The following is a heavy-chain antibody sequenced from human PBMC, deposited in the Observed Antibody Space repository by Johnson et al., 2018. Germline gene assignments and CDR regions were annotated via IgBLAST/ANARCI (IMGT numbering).Heavy chain of an antibody. CDR3: AKVAARRIYYYYYMDV. Sequence: QVQLVQSGGGVVQPGRSLRLSCAASGFTFSSYGMHWVRQAPGKGLAWVAVISYDGSNKYYADSVKGRFTISRDNSKNTLYLQMNSLRAEDTAVYYCAKVAARRIYYYYYMDVWGKGTTVTVSS. J-gene: IGHJ6*03. CDR1: GFTFSSYG. V-gene: IGHV3-30*18. D-gene: IGHD6-6*01. CDR2: ISYDGSNK.